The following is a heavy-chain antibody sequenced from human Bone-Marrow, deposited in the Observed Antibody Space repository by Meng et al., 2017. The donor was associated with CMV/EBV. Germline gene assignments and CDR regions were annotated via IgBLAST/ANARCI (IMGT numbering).Heavy chain of an antibody. CDR1: GFTVSSNY. CDR3: ARDGKWELLFHFDY. D-gene: IGHD1-26*01. J-gene: IGHJ4*02. CDR2: IYSGGST. Sequence: GESLKISCAASGFTVSSNYMSWVRQAPGKGLEWVSVIYSGGSTYYADSVKGRFTISRDNSKNTLYLQMNSLRAEDTAVYYCARDGKWELLFHFDYWGQGTLVTVSS. V-gene: IGHV3-53*01.